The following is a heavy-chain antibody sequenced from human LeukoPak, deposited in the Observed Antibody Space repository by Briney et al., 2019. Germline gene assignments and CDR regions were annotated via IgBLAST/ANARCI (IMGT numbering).Heavy chain of an antibody. D-gene: IGHD2-21*02. J-gene: IGHJ4*02. Sequence: SETLSLTCSVSGGSISSSTNYWGWIRQPPGEGREWIGSISSGGSAYDNPSLKRRITISVNTSKNQFSLKLTSGAAADAALYYCARHRWPAQGGVWYGSIDYWGQGTLVTVSS. CDR2: ISSGGSA. CDR1: GGSISSSTNY. CDR3: ARHRWPAQGGVWYGSIDY. V-gene: IGHV4-39*01.